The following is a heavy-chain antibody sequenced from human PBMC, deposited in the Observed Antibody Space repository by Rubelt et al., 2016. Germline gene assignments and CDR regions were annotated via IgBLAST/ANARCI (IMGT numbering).Heavy chain of an antibody. V-gene: IGHV3-48*04. D-gene: IGHD3-3*01. CDR1: GFTFSTYN. CDR3: ARETRVTIFGVAHGAFDV. Sequence: EVQVVASGGGLVQPGGSLRLSCAASGFTFSTYNMNWVRQGPGKGLEWVSFISSSGSIIYYADSVKGRFTISRDNAKNSLYLQMNSLTAEDTAVYYCARETRVTIFGVAHGAFDVWGQGTMVTVSS. CDR2: ISSSGSII. J-gene: IGHJ3*01.